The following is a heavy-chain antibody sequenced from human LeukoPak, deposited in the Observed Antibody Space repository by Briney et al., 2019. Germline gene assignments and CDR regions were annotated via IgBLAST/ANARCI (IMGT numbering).Heavy chain of an antibody. Sequence: VASVNVSCKPSGYTFTSYDINWVRQATGQGLEWMGWMNPNNGNTVYAQKLQGRVTMTRNTSTSTAYMELSSLRSEDTAIYYCARGWRYYDFWSGYWERRKDYYGMEVWGPGTTVTVSS. D-gene: IGHD3-3*01. CDR3: ARGWRYYDFWSGYWERRKDYYGMEV. V-gene: IGHV1-8*01. CDR2: MNPNNGNT. J-gene: IGHJ6*02. CDR1: GYTFTSYD.